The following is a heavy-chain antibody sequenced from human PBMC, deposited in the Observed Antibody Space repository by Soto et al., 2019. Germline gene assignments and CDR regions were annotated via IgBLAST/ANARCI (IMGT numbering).Heavy chain of an antibody. Sequence: PSETLSLTCTVSGGSISSSSYYWGWIRQPPGKGLKWIGSIYYSGSTYYNPSLKSRVTISVDTSKNQFSLKLSSATAADTAVYYCARRGSGSYSDYWGQGTLVTVSS. CDR1: GGSISSSSYY. CDR2: IYYSGST. D-gene: IGHD3-10*01. CDR3: ARRGSGSYSDY. J-gene: IGHJ4*02. V-gene: IGHV4-39*01.